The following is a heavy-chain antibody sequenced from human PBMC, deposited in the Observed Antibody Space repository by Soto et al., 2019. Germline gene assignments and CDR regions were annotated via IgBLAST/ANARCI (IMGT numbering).Heavy chain of an antibody. V-gene: IGHV2-70*04. CDR1: GFSLRTTGLR. J-gene: IGHJ4*02. CDR2: IDWDDDK. Sequence: SGPTLVNPTQTLTLTCTFSGFSLRTTGLRVSWIRQPPGKALEWLARIDWDDDKFYSTSLKTRRTISKDASEDQVVLTMTNMDPVDTATYYCARTAGYYRGRHFDFWGQGTLVTVSS. D-gene: IGHD3-10*01. CDR3: ARTAGYYRGRHFDF.